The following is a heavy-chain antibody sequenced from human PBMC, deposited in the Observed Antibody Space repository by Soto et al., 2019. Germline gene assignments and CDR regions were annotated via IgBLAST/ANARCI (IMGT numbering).Heavy chain of an antibody. CDR2: ISSSSSVI. Sequence: EVQLVESGGGLVQPGGSLRLSCATSGFILSDCAMNWVRQAPGKGLEWGSYISSSSSVIDYADSVKGRFTVSRDNARNSLYLQMNSLRAEDTAVYYCAGDLSWGSNWYYYMDVWGKGSKVTVSS. V-gene: IGHV3-48*01. J-gene: IGHJ6*03. CDR1: GFILSDCA. D-gene: IGHD7-27*01. CDR3: AGDLSWGSNWYYYMDV.